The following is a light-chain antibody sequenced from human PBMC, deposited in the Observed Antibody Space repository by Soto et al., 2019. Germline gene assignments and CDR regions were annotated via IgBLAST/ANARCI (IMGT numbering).Light chain of an antibody. J-gene: IGLJ3*02. CDR2: NNN. CDR3: AAWDDSLRGWE. Sequence: QSVLTQPPSASGTPGQTMTISCSGSSSNIGSNTVNWYQQLPGTAPKLLIYNNNQRPSGVPDRFSGSKSGTSASLAISGLQSDDDGDYYCAAWDDSLRGWEFGGGTKLTVL. CDR1: SSNIGSNT. V-gene: IGLV1-44*01.